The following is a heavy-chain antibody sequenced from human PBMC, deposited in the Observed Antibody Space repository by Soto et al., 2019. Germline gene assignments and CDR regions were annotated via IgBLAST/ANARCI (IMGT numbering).Heavy chain of an antibody. CDR3: ARDQPRDYGDYSAAFDI. V-gene: IGHV4-31*03. CDR2: IYYSGST. Sequence: QVQLQESGPGLVKPSQTLSLTCTVSGGSISSGGYYWSWIRQHPGKALEWIGYIYYSGSTYYKPSLKSRVTISVDTSKNQFSLKLSSVTAADTAVYYCARDQPRDYGDYSAAFDIWGQGTMVTVSS. J-gene: IGHJ3*02. CDR1: GGSISSGGYY. D-gene: IGHD4-17*01.